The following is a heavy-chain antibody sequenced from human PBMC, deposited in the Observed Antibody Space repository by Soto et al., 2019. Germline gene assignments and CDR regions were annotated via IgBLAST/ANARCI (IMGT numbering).Heavy chain of an antibody. D-gene: IGHD7-27*01. CDR3: ARGINWETPAN. J-gene: IGHJ4*02. CDR1: GFTFSSYA. CDR2: ISYDGSNK. Sequence: VQLVESGGGVVQPGRSLRLSCAASGFTFSSYAMHWVRQAPGKGLEWVAVISYDGSNKYYADSVKGRFTISRDNSKNTLYLQMNSLRAEDTAVYYCARGINWETPANWGQGTLVTVSS. V-gene: IGHV3-30-3*01.